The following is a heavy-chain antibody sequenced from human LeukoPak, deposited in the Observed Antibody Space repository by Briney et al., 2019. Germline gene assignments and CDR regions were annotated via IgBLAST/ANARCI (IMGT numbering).Heavy chain of an antibody. D-gene: IGHD1-1*01. CDR1: GGSISGGSISGYH. CDR3: ARVPYGMDV. V-gene: IGHV4-39*07. J-gene: IGHJ6*02. Sequence: SETLSLTCSVSGGSISGGSISGYHWSWIRQPPGKGLEWIGSIYYSGSTYYNPSLKSRVTISVDTSKNQFSLKLSSVTAADTAVYYCARVPYGMDVWGQGTTVTVSS. CDR2: IYYSGST.